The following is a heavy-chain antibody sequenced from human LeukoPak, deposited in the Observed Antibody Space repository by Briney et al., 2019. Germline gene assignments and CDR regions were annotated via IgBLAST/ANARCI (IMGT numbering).Heavy chain of an antibody. D-gene: IGHD3-22*01. J-gene: IGHJ4*02. CDR3: ARGHHYYDSSAYYY. Sequence: PGGSLRLSCAASGITFSGYWMSWVRQAPGKGLEWVATINQDGSEKYYVDSVKGRFTISRDNAKNSLYLQMNSLRAEDTAVYYCARGHHYYDSSAYYYWGQGTLVTVSS. CDR2: INQDGSEK. V-gene: IGHV3-7*02. CDR1: GITFSGYW.